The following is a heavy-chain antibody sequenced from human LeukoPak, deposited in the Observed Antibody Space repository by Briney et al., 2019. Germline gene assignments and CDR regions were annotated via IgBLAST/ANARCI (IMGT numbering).Heavy chain of an antibody. CDR1: GFTFSSYA. CDR2: ITGSGGST. Sequence: PGGSLRLSCAASGFTFSSYAMSWVRQAPGKGLEWVSAITGSGGSTYYADSVKGRFTISRENSKNTLFLQMNRLRAEDTAVYYCMAYDFWSSFDYWGQGTLVTVSS. V-gene: IGHV3-23*01. D-gene: IGHD3-3*01. CDR3: MAYDFWSSFDY. J-gene: IGHJ4*02.